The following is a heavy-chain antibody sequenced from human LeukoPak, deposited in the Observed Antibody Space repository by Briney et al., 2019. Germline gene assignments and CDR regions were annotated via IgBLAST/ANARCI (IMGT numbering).Heavy chain of an antibody. V-gene: IGHV3-30*18. CDR1: GFTFSSYG. Sequence: GGSLRLSCAASGFTFSSYGIYWVRQAPGKGLEWMALISNGGSDKYYADSVKGRFTISRDNSKNTLYLQMNSLRAEDTAVYYCAKEGRYGEYFDYWGQGTLVTVSS. J-gene: IGHJ4*02. D-gene: IGHD4-17*01. CDR2: ISNGGSDK. CDR3: AKEGRYGEYFDY.